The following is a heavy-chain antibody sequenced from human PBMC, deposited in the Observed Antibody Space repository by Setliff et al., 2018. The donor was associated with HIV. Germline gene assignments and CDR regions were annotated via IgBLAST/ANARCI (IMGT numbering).Heavy chain of an antibody. CDR3: VTSSSWSSRLNF. CDR2: TSHSGKT. CDR1: GGPLSGHY. Sequence: SETLSLTCAVYGGPLSGHYWSWIRQPPGQRLEWIGETSHSGKTNYNPSLKSRVTISVDTSKNQFSLKLTSVTAADTAVYYCVTSSSWSSRLNFWGPGMLVTVS. J-gene: IGHJ4*02. V-gene: IGHV4-34*01. D-gene: IGHD2-2*01.